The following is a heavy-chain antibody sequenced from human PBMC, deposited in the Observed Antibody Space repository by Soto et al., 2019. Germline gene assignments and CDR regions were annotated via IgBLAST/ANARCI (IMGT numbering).Heavy chain of an antibody. J-gene: IGHJ6*02. V-gene: IGHV1-69*13. CDR1: GGTFSSYA. CDR2: IIPIFGTA. Sequence: SVKVSCKASGGTFSSYAISWVRQAPGQGLEWMGGIIPIFGTANYAQKFQGRVTITADESTSTAYMELSSLRSEDTAVYYCARVKMDTAMVAYYYYYGMDVWGQGTTVTVSS. CDR3: ARVKMDTAMVAYYYYYGMDV. D-gene: IGHD5-18*01.